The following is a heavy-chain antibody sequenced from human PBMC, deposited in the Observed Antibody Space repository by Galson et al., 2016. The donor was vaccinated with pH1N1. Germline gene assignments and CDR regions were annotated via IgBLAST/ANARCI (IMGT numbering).Heavy chain of an antibody. V-gene: IGHV3-33*01. D-gene: IGHD7-27*01. CDR3: ARGTNWAYYFDY. CDR2: IWYDGSKK. CDR1: GFTFSDFG. J-gene: IGHJ4*02. Sequence: SLRLSCAASGFTFSDFGMHWGRQGPAKGLEWAASIWYDGSKKFYADSVKGRFTVSRDHSRDTLYLEMKSLRAEDTALYFCARGTNWAYYFDYWGQGALVTVSS.